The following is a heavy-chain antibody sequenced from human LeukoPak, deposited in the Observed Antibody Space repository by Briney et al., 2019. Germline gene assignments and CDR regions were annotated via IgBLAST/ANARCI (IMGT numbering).Heavy chain of an antibody. J-gene: IGHJ6*02. CDR2: IWYDGSNK. D-gene: IGHD2-2*01. CDR1: GFTSSSYA. V-gene: IGHV3-33*08. CDR3: ARDLVPTMFYYYGMDV. Sequence: PGRSLRLSCAASGFTSSSYAMHWVRQAPGKGLEWVAVIWYDGSNKYYADSVKGRFTISRDNSKNTLYLQMNSLRAEDTAVYYCARDLVPTMFYYYGMDVWGQGTTVTVSS.